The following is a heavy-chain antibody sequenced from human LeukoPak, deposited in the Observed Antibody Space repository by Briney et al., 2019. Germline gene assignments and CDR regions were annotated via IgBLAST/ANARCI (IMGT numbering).Heavy chain of an antibody. CDR3: ARMRYYDSSGYLIRGAFDI. V-gene: IGHV4-59*08. D-gene: IGHD3-22*01. CDR1: GGSISSYY. CDR2: IYYSGST. J-gene: IGHJ3*02. Sequence: SETLSLTCTVSGGSISSYYWSWIRQPPGKGLEWIGHIYYSGSTNYNPSLKSRVTISVDTSKNQFSLKLSSVTAADTAVYYCARMRYYDSSGYLIRGAFDIWGQGTMVTVSS.